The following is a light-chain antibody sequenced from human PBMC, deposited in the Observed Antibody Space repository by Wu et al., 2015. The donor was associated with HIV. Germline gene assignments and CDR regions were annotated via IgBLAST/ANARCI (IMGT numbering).Light chain of an antibody. V-gene: IGKV3-20*01. CDR3: QQYGSSPVLS. CDR1: QSITSNY. CDR2: DAS. Sequence: IVLMQAPGTLSLSPGERATLSCRTSQSITSNYLAWYQQKPGQAPRLLIYDASRRATGIPDRFSGSGSGTDFTLTINGLEPEDSALYYCQQYGSSPVLSFGGGTKVEIK. J-gene: IGKJ4*01.